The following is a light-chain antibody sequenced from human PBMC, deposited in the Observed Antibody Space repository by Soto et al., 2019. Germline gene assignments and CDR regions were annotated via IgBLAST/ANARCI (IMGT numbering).Light chain of an antibody. V-gene: IGKV3-11*01. CDR1: QSVSSY. Sequence: EIVLTQSPATLSLSPGERASLSCRASQSVSSYLAWYQQKPGQAPRLLIYDASNRATGIPARFSGIGSGTDFTLTISSLEPEDFAVYYCQQRSSWPLSFGGGTKVDI. J-gene: IGKJ4*01. CDR2: DAS. CDR3: QQRSSWPLS.